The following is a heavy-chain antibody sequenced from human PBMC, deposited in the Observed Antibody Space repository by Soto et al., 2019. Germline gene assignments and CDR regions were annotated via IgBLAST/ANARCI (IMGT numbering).Heavy chain of an antibody. D-gene: IGHD3-10*01. Sequence: SETLSLTCTVSGGSISSYYWSWIRQPPGKGLEWIGYIYYSGSTNYNPSLKSRVTISVDTSKNQFSLKLSSVTAADTAVYYCARDSGFLWFGEFPWFDPWGQGTLVTVS. J-gene: IGHJ5*02. CDR1: GGSISSYY. CDR3: ARDSGFLWFGEFPWFDP. CDR2: IYYSGST. V-gene: IGHV4-59*01.